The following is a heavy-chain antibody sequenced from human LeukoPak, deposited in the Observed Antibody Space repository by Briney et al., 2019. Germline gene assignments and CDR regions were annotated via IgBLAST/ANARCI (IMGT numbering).Heavy chain of an antibody. Sequence: GGSLRLSCAASGFTFTSLGMHWVRQAPGKGLEWVAVIWYDGSNTYYADSVKGRFTISRDDSKNTLYLQMNSLRAEDTAVYYCARDNARHCFDPWGQGTLVTVSS. CDR1: GFTFTSLG. J-gene: IGHJ5*02. D-gene: IGHD2-2*01. CDR3: ARDNARHCFDP. CDR2: IWYDGSNT. V-gene: IGHV3-33*01.